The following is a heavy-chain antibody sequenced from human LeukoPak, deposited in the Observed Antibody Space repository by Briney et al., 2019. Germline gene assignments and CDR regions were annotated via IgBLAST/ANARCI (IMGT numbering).Heavy chain of an antibody. J-gene: IGHJ3*02. CDR2: IIPIFGTA. D-gene: IGHD3-22*01. CDR1: GGTFSSYA. Sequence: SVKVSCKASGGTFSSYAISWERQAPGQGLEWMGGIIPIFGTANYAQKFQGRVTITADESTSTAYMELSSLRSEDTAVYYCARDLLRALSGYIPAYAFDIWGQGTMVTVSS. CDR3: ARDLLRALSGYIPAYAFDI. V-gene: IGHV1-69*13.